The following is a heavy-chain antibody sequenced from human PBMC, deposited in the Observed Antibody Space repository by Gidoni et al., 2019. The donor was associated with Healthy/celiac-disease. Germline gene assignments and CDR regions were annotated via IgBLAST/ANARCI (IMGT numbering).Heavy chain of an antibody. V-gene: IGHV4-34*01. D-gene: IGHD3-10*01. CDR3: ARGDSAGGRWFGELLSYYYYYGMDV. CDR2: INHSGST. CDR1: GGSFSGYY. Sequence: QVQLQQWGAGLLKPSETLSLTCAVYGGSFSGYYWSWIRQPPGKGLEWIGEINHSGSTNYNPSLKSRVTISVDTSKNQFSLKLSSVTAADTAVYYCARGDSAGGRWFGELLSYYYYYGMDVWGQGTTVTVSS. J-gene: IGHJ6*02.